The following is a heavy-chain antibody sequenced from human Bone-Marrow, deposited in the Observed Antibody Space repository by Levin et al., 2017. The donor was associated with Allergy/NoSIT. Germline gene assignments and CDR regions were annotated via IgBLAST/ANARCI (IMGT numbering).Heavy chain of an antibody. D-gene: IGHD3-10*01. V-gene: IGHV4-4*08. CDR3: ARVSGSYYPEYYFDY. J-gene: IGHJ4*02. CDR2: AFHRGST. Sequence: SQTLSLPCSVSDASISSYYWTWIRQAPGKGLEWIGYAFHRGSTNYNPSLKGRVSISVDTPKRQVSLKLTSVTAADTAIYFCARVSGSYYPEYYFDYWGQGALVTVSS. CDR1: DASISSYY.